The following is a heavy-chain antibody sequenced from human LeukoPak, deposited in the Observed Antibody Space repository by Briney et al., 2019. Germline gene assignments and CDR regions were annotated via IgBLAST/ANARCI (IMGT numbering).Heavy chain of an antibody. CDR1: GFTFSSYG. CDR2: ISYDGSNK. J-gene: IGHJ3*02. V-gene: IGHV3-30*18. CDR3: AKETYSSSWKNAFDI. D-gene: IGHD6-13*01. Sequence: GGSLRLSCAASGFTFSSYGMHWVRQAPGKGLEWVAVISYDGSNKYYADSVKGRFTISRDNSKNTLYLQMNSLRAEDTAVYYCAKETYSSSWKNAFDIWGQGTMVTVSS.